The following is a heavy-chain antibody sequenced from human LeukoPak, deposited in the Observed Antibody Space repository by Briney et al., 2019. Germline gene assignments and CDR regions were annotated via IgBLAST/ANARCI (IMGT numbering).Heavy chain of an antibody. J-gene: IGHJ4*02. CDR1: GFTFSSYC. V-gene: IGHV3-74*01. CDR2: INSDGSST. Sequence: GGSLRLSCAASGFTFSSYCMHWVRQAPGKGLVWVSLINSDGSSTSYANSVKGRFTISRDNAKNTQYLQMNSLRAEDTAVYYCARGAYYSDYWGQGTLVTVSS. CDR3: ARGAYYSDY.